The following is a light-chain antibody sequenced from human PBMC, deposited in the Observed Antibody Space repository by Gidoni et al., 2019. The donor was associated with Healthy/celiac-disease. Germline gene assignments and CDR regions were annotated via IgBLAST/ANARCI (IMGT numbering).Light chain of an antibody. Sequence: QSALTQPASVSGSPGQSITISCTGTSSDVGGYNYVSWYQQHPGKAPKLMIYEVSNRHSGVSNRFSGSKSGNTASLTISGLQAEDEADYYCSSYTSSSTRVFSGGTKLTVL. V-gene: IGLV2-14*01. J-gene: IGLJ2*01. CDR3: SSYTSSSTRV. CDR1: SSDVGGYNY. CDR2: EVS.